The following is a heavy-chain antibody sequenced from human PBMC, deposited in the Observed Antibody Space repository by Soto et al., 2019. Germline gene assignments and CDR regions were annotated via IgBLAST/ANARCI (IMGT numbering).Heavy chain of an antibody. CDR1: GGTFSSYA. V-gene: IGHV1-69*13. J-gene: IGHJ6*02. CDR3: ARDRADYYDSSGKYDYYYYYYGMDV. D-gene: IGHD3-22*01. Sequence: SVKVSCKASGGTFSSYAISWVRQAPGQGLEWMGGIIPIFGTANYAQKFQGRVTITADESTSTAYMELSSLRSEDTAVYYCARDRADYYDSSGKYDYYYYYYGMDVWGQGTTVTVSS. CDR2: IIPIFGTA.